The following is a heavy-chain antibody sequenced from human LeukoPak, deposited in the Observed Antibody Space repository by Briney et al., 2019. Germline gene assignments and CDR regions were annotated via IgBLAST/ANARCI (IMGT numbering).Heavy chain of an antibody. Sequence: PGGSLRLSCAASGFTFSSYSMNWVRQAPGKGLEWVSYISSSSSTRYNADSVKGRFTISRDNAKNSLFLQMNSLRAEDTAVYYCARVIPGYYYMDVWGKGTTVTVSS. CDR3: ARVIPGYYYMDV. CDR2: ISSSSSTR. CDR1: GFTFSSYS. V-gene: IGHV3-48*01. J-gene: IGHJ6*03.